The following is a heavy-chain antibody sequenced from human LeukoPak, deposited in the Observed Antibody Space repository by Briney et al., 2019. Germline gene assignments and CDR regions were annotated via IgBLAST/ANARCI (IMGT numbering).Heavy chain of an antibody. J-gene: IGHJ4*02. V-gene: IGHV1-8*01. D-gene: IGHD6-19*01. CDR1: GYTFTDYD. CDR3: AREPRYGWSEFDF. Sequence: ASVKVSCKASGYTFTDYDINWVRQATGQGLEWMGWMNPNSGNTGYAQKFQGRVTMTRNTSISIAYMELRGLRFDDTAMYLCAREPRYGWSEFDFWGQGTLVTVSS. CDR2: MNPNSGNT.